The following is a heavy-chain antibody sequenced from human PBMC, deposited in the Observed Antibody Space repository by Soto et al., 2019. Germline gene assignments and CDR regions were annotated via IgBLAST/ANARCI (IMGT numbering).Heavy chain of an antibody. Sequence: PSETLSLTCAVYGGSFSGYYWSWIRQPPGKGLEWIGYIYYSGSTNYNPSLKSRVTISVDTSKNQFSLKLSSVAAADTAVYYCARHHDSWGQGTLVTVS. V-gene: IGHV4-59*08. CDR1: GGSFSGYY. J-gene: IGHJ4*02. CDR2: IYYSGST. CDR3: ARHHDS.